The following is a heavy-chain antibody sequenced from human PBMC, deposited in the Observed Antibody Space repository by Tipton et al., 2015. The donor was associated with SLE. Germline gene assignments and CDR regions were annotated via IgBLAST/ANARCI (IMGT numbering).Heavy chain of an antibody. Sequence: TLSLTCTVSGGSISSYYWSWIRQPPGKGLEWIGYIYYSGSTYYNPSLKSRVTISVDTSKNQFSLKLSSVTAADTAVYYCAREGGEELQGGFDYWGQGTLVTVSS. CDR2: IYYSGST. D-gene: IGHD1-26*01. J-gene: IGHJ4*02. CDR1: GGSISSYY. CDR3: AREGGEELQGGFDY. V-gene: IGHV4-59*12.